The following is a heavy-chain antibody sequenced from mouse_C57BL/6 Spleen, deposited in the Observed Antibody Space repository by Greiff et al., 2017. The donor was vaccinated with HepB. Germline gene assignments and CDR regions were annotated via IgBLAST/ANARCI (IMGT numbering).Heavy chain of an antibody. V-gene: IGHV5-15*01. Sequence: EVQVVESGGGLVQPGGSLKLSCAASGFTFSDYGMAWVRQAPRKGPEWVAFISNLAYSIYYADTVTGRFTISRENAKNTLYLEMSSLRSEDTAMYYCARQRGQDYAMDYWGQGTSVTVSS. CDR3: ARQRGQDYAMDY. J-gene: IGHJ4*01. D-gene: IGHD3-3*01. CDR1: GFTFSDYG. CDR2: ISNLAYSI.